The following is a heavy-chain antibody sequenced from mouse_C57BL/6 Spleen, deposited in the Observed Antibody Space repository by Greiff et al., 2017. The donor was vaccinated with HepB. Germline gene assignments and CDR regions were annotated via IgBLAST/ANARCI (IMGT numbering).Heavy chain of an antibody. Sequence: EVQLQQSGPELVKPGASVKISCKASGYTFTDYYMNWVKQSHGKSLEWIGDINPNNGGTSYNQKFKGKATLTVDKSSSTAYMELRSLTSEDSAVYYCARGRGVTLYYYAMDYWGQGTSVPVSS. CDR2: INPNNGGT. J-gene: IGHJ4*01. CDR3: ARGRGVTLYYYAMDY. D-gene: IGHD2-2*01. V-gene: IGHV1-26*01. CDR1: GYTFTDYY.